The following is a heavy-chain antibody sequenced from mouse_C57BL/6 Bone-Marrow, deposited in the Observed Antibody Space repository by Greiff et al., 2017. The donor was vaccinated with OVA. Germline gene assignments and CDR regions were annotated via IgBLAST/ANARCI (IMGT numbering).Heavy chain of an antibody. CDR2: IDPENGDT. J-gene: IGHJ3*01. CDR1: GFNIKDDY. CDR3: TTGSPWFAY. V-gene: IGHV14-4*01. Sequence: VQLQQSGAELVRPGASVKLSCTASGFNIKDDYMHWVKQRPEQGLEWIGWIDPENGDTEYASKFQGKATITADTSSNTAHLHLSSLTSEDTAVYYCTTGSPWFAYWGQGTLVTVSA.